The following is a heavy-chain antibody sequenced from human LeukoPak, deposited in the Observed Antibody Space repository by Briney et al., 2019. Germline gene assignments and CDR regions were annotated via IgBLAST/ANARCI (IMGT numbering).Heavy chain of an antibody. CDR1: GGTFSSYA. V-gene: IGHV1-69*13. CDR3: ARGGDTAMVTPYYFDY. Sequence: SVKVSCKASGGTFSSYAISWVRQAPGQGLEWMGGIIPIFGTANYAQKFQGRVTITADESTSTAYMELSSLRSEDTAVYYCARGGDTAMVTPYYFDYWGQGTLVTVSS. J-gene: IGHJ4*02. CDR2: IIPIFGTA. D-gene: IGHD5-18*01.